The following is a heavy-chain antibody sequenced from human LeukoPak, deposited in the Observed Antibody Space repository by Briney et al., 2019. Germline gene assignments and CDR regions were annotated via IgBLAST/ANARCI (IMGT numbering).Heavy chain of an antibody. CDR3: AREPSLHSSSSYNF. CDR1: GYTFTSYD. J-gene: IGHJ4*02. CDR2: VNPNSGNT. D-gene: IGHD6-6*01. Sequence: ASVKVSCKASGYTFTSYDINWVRQATGQGLEWMGWVNPNSGNTGYAQKFQGRVTMTRDTSITTAYMELSSLSSEDTAIYYCAREPSLHSSSSYNFWGQGTLVTVSS. V-gene: IGHV1-8*01.